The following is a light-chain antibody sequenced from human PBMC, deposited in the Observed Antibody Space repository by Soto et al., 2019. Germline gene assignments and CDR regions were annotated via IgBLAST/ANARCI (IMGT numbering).Light chain of an antibody. J-gene: IGKJ1*01. Sequence: EIVMTQSPATLSVSPGERATLSCRASQSVSSNLAWYQQKPGQAPRLIIYGASTRATGIPASFSGSGSGTEFTLTISSLQSEDFAVYYCQQYKNWPPRWTFGQGTKVEIK. V-gene: IGKV3-15*01. CDR3: QQYKNWPPRWT. CDR2: GAS. CDR1: QSVSSN.